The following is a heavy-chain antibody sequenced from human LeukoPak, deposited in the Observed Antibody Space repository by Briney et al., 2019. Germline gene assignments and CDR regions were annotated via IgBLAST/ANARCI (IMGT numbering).Heavy chain of an antibody. CDR2: FRGSGDNT. V-gene: IGHV3-23*01. CDR3: AKGRDGSGTYYSSSQY. J-gene: IGHJ1*01. D-gene: IGHD3-10*01. Sequence: GGSLRLSCAASGFTFSTYAMDWVRQAPGKRLEWVSTFRGSGDNTYYADSVKGRFIISRDNSNNMLYLQMNSLRAEDTAIYYCAKGRDGSGTYYSSSQYWGQGTLATVSS. CDR1: GFTFSTYA.